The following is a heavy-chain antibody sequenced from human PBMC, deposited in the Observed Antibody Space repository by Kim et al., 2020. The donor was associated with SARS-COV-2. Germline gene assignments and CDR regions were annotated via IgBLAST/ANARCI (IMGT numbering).Heavy chain of an antibody. Sequence: ASVKVSCKASGYTFTSYAMHWVRQAPGQRLEWMGWINAGNGNTKYSQKFQGRVTITRDTSASTAYMELSSLRSEDTAVYYCASAGGSGSYYRYYYYGMDVWGQGTTVTVSS. D-gene: IGHD3-10*01. CDR1: GYTFTSYA. V-gene: IGHV1-3*01. J-gene: IGHJ6*02. CDR2: INAGNGNT. CDR3: ASAGGSGSYYRYYYYGMDV.